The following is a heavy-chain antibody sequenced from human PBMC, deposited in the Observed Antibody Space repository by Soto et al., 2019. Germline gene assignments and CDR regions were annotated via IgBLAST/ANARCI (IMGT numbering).Heavy chain of an antibody. D-gene: IGHD3-10*01. J-gene: IGHJ4*02. V-gene: IGHV1-69*02. Sequence: QVQLVQSGAEVKKPGSSVKVSCKASGGTFSSYTISWVRQAPGQGLEWMGRIIPILGIANYAEKFQGSFTFTANKSTGTAYMALSSLRSEGTAVYYCVAIGVRGVIRAVEYWGQGTLVTVSS. CDR1: GGTFSSYT. CDR3: VAIGVRGVIRAVEY. CDR2: IIPILGIA.